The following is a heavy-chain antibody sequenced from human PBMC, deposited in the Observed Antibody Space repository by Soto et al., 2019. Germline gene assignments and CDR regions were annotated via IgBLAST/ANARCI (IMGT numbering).Heavy chain of an antibody. J-gene: IGHJ4*02. CDR2: ISPSGDTT. CDR1: AFTFTAYA. D-gene: IGHD2-21*02. V-gene: IGHV3-23*01. Sequence: GGSLRLSCAPSAFTFTAYALTWVRQAPGKGLDWVSAISPSGDTTYYADSVKGRFTISRDNSKNVLYLQMNSLRAEDTAVYYCAFKGTACPFCWGQGTLVTVAS. CDR3: AFKGTACPFC.